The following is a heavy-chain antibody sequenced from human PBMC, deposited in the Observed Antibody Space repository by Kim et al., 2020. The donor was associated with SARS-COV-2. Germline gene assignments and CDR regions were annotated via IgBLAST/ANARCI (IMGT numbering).Heavy chain of an antibody. CDR3: AIRLLRLGRVDY. J-gene: IGHJ4*02. Sequence: SETLSLTCTVSGGSISSSSYYWGWIRQPPGKGLEWIGSIYYSGSTYYNPSLKSRVTISVDTSKNQFSLKLSSVTAADTAVYYCAIRLLRLGRVDYWGQGTLVTVSS. CDR2: IYYSGST. D-gene: IGHD3-16*01. CDR1: GGSISSSSYY. V-gene: IGHV4-39*01.